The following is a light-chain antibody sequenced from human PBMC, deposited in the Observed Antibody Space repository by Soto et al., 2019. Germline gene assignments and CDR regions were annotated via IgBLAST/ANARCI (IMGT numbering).Light chain of an antibody. CDR2: RNN. CDR3: AAWDDSLSAVI. J-gene: IGLJ2*01. Sequence: QSVLTQPPSASGTPGQRVTISCSGSTSNIGGNSVNWYQQLPGTAPKLLIYRNNQRPSGVPDRFSGSKSGTSASLAISGLRSEDEADYYCAAWDDSLSAVIFGGGTKVTVL. CDR1: TSNIGGNS. V-gene: IGLV1-47*01.